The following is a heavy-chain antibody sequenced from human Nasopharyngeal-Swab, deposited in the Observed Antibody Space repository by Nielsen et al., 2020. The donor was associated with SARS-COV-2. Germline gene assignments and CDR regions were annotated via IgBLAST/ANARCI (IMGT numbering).Heavy chain of an antibody. CDR3: ARTDSSGYYPVTYYYYGMDV. D-gene: IGHD3-22*01. V-gene: IGHV3-30-3*01. Sequence: VRQMPGKGLEWVAVTSYDGSNKYYADSVKGRFTISRDNSKNTLYLQMNSLRAEDTVVYYCARTDSSGYYPVTYYYYGMDVWGQGTTVTVS. J-gene: IGHJ6*02. CDR2: TSYDGSNK.